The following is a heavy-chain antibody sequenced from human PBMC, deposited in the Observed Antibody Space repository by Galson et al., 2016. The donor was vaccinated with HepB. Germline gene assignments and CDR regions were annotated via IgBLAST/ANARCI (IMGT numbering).Heavy chain of an antibody. V-gene: IGHV4-61*10. J-gene: IGHJ5*02. D-gene: IGHD5-12*01. CDR2: IYLGGSA. CDR3: ARFPFSGYDGANWIDP. Sequence: SETLSLTCTVSGGSVSSGSYYWGWIRQPAGRGLEWIGHIYLGGSASYNPSLKSRVTISDDPSENQFSLKMSSATAEDTAIYYYARFPFSGYDGANWIDPWGQGTLVTVSS. CDR1: GGSVSSGSYY.